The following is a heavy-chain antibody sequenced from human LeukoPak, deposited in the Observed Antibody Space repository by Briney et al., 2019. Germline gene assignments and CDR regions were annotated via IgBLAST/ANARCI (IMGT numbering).Heavy chain of an antibody. V-gene: IGHV4-59*01. D-gene: IGHD1-26*01. J-gene: IGHJ4*02. CDR1: GGSISSYY. CDR3: AKSLLPLDY. Sequence: SETLSLTCTVSGGSISSYYWSWIRQPPGKGLEWIGYIYYSGSTNYNPSLKSRVTISVDTSKNQFSLKLSSVTAADTAVYYCAKSLLPLDYWGQGTLVTVSS. CDR2: IYYSGST.